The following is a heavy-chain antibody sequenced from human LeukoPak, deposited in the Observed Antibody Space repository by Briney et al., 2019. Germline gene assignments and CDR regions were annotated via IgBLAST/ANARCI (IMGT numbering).Heavy chain of an antibody. V-gene: IGHV4-34*01. CDR2: INHSGST. D-gene: IGHD6-19*01. CDR1: GGSISSYY. J-gene: IGHJ4*02. CDR3: ARHSKAEQWLVRSYPDY. Sequence: KPSETLSLTCTVSGGSISSYYWSWIRQPPGKGLEWIGEINHSGSTNYNPSLKSRVTISVDTSKNQFSLKLSSVTAADTAVYYCARHSKAEQWLVRSYPDYWGQGTLVTVSS.